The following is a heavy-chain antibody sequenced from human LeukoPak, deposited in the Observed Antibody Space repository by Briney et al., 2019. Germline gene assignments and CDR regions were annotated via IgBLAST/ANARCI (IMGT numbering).Heavy chain of an antibody. V-gene: IGHV3-23*01. CDR3: AKDLLFPTFGSDS. J-gene: IGHJ4*02. Sequence: GGSLRLSCAASGFTFSTYAMSWVRQAPGKGLVWVSAISAAGGSAYYADSVKSRFTVSRDNSKNTLYLQMNSLRAEDTALYYCAKDLLFPTFGSDSWGQGTLVTVSS. CDR2: ISAAGGSA. D-gene: IGHD2-21*02. CDR1: GFTFSTYA.